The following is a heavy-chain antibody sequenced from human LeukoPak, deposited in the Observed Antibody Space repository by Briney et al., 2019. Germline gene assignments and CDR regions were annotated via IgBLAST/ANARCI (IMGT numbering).Heavy chain of an antibody. CDR3: ARHREGYYYYGMDV. CDR1: GGSISRYY. Sequence: SETLSLTCTVSGGSISRYYWSWIRQPPGEGLEWIGYIYYSGSTDYSPSLKSRVTISVDTSNNQFSLKLSSVTAADTAVYYCARHREGYYYYGMDVWGQGTTVTVSS. CDR2: IYYSGST. J-gene: IGHJ6*02. V-gene: IGHV4-59*08.